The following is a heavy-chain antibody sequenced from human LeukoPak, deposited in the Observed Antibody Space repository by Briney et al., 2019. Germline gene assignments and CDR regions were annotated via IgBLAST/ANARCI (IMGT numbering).Heavy chain of an antibody. V-gene: IGHV4-61*02. CDR2: IYTSGST. Sequence: SETLSLTCTVSGGSISSGSYYWSWIRQPAGKGLEWIGRIYTSGSTNYNPSLKSRVTISVDTSKNQFSLKLSSVTAADTAVYYCARASVMGCTNGVCYLFDYWGQGTLVTVSS. CDR3: ARASVMGCTNGVCYLFDY. CDR1: GGSISSGSYY. J-gene: IGHJ4*02. D-gene: IGHD2-8*01.